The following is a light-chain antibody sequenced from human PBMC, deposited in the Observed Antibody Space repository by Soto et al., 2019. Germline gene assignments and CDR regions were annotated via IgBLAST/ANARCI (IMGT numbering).Light chain of an antibody. V-gene: IGKV3-20*01. Sequence: IVLPQSPGTLSLSPGERATLSCMASQTVSGAYLAWYRQKPGQAPRLLIYDVSRRATGIPDRFSGSGSGTDFTLTVSRLEPEDFAVYYCQQYGSSPETFGQGTKVDIK. J-gene: IGKJ1*01. CDR3: QQYGSSPET. CDR2: DVS. CDR1: QTVSGAY.